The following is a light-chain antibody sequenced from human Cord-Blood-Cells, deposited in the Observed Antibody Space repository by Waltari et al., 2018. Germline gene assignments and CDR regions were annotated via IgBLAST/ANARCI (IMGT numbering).Light chain of an antibody. CDR3: QQYNNWPFT. J-gene: IGKJ3*01. CDR1: QSVSSN. CDR2: GAS. Sequence: EIVITQSPATLSVCPGESAPLSCTASQSVSSNLAWYQQKPGQAPTLLIYGASTRATGIPARFSCSGSGTEFTLTISSLQSEDFAVYYCQQYNNWPFTFGPGTKVDIK. V-gene: IGKV3-15*01.